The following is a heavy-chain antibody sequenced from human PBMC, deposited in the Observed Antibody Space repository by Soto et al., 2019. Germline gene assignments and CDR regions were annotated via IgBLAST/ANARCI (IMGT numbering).Heavy chain of an antibody. CDR3: AIGTTVTTYYFDY. Sequence: QVQLQQWGAGLLKPSETLSLTCAVYGGSFSGYYWSWIRQPPGKGLEWIGEINHSGSTNYNPSLKIRVTISVDTSKNQFSLKLSSVTAADTAVYYCAIGTTVTTYYFDYWGQGTLVTVSS. V-gene: IGHV4-34*01. CDR2: INHSGST. J-gene: IGHJ4*02. D-gene: IGHD4-17*01. CDR1: GGSFSGYY.